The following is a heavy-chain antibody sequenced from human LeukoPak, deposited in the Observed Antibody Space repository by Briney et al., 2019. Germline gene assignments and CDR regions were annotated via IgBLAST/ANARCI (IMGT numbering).Heavy chain of an antibody. D-gene: IGHD6-6*01. CDR3: ARGGGRIAARLPRGYFDY. CDR2: INHSGST. Sequence: SETLSLTCAVYGGSFSGYYWSWIRQPPGKGLEWIGKINHSGSTNYNPSLKSRVTISVDTSKNQFSLKLSSVTAADTAVYYCARGGGRIAARLPRGYFDYWGQGTLVTVSS. CDR1: GGSFSGYY. V-gene: IGHV4-34*01. J-gene: IGHJ4*02.